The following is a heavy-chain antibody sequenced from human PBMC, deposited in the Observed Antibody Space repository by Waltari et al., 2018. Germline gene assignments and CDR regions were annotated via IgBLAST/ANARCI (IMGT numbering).Heavy chain of an antibody. CDR2: IIPISGIG. J-gene: IGHJ4*02. CDR1: GGTFSSYT. Sequence: QVQLVQSGAEVKKPGSSVKVSCKASGGTFSSYTISWVRQAPGQGPAWMGGIIPISGIGNYAQKVQGRVTITADKSTSTAYMGLSSLRSEDTAVYYCARAGYSGYDGFDYWGQGTLVTVSS. V-gene: IGHV1-69*02. D-gene: IGHD5-12*01. CDR3: ARAGYSGYDGFDY.